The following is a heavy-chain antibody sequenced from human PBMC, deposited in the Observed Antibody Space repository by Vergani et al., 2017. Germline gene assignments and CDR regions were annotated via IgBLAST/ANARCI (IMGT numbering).Heavy chain of an antibody. CDR2: INHSGST. J-gene: IGHJ5*02. V-gene: IGHV4-34*01. CDR1: GGSFSGYY. Sequence: QVQLQQWGAGLLKPSETLSLTCAVYGGSFSGYYWSWIRQPPGKGLEWSGEINHSGSTNYNPSLKSRVTISVDTSKNQFSLKLSSVTAADTAVYYCARGRRYYIVVVPAAGSWFDPWGQGTLVTVSS. D-gene: IGHD2-2*01. CDR3: ARGRRYYIVVVPAAGSWFDP.